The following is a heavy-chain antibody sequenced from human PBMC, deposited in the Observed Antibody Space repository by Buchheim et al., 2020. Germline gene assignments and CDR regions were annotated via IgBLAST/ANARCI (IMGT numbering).Heavy chain of an antibody. J-gene: IGHJ6*02. Sequence: QLQLQESGPGLVKPSETLSLTCTVSGGSISSSSYYWGWIRQPPGKGLEWIGSIYYSGSTYYNPSLKSRVTISVDTSKNQFPLKLSSVTAADTAVYYCARETYNWNFYYYYGMDVWGQGTT. D-gene: IGHD1-7*01. CDR1: GGSISSSSYY. CDR2: IYYSGST. V-gene: IGHV4-39*07. CDR3: ARETYNWNFYYYYGMDV.